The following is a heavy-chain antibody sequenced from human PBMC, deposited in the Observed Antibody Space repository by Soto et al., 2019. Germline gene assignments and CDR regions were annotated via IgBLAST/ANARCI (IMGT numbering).Heavy chain of an antibody. Sequence: GGSLRLSCAASGFTFSSYAMSWVRQAPGKGLEWVSAISGSGGSTYYADSVKGRFTISRDNSKNTLYLQMNSLRAEDTAVYYCAKDPFPYGSGSYDYWGQGTLVTVSS. J-gene: IGHJ4*02. V-gene: IGHV3-23*01. D-gene: IGHD3-10*01. CDR2: ISGSGGST. CDR1: GFTFSSYA. CDR3: AKDPFPYGSGSYDY.